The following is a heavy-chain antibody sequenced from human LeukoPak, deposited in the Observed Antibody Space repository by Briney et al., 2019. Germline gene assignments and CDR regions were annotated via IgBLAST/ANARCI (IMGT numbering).Heavy chain of an antibody. V-gene: IGHV3-7*01. CDR1: GFTFSSYW. CDR3: ANSRAGSIDAFDI. Sequence: GGSLRLSCAASGFTFSSYWMSWVRQAPGKGLEWVANIKQDGSEKYYVDSVKGRFTISRDNAKNSLYLQMNSPRAEDTAVYYCANSRAGSIDAFDIWGQGTMVTVSS. J-gene: IGHJ3*02. CDR2: IKQDGSEK.